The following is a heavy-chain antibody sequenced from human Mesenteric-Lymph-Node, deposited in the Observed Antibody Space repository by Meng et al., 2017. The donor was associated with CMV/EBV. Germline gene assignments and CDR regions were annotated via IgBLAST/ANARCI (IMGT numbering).Heavy chain of an antibody. CDR3: ATGRYCTGNSCYRPPDF. J-gene: IGHJ4*02. Sequence: ASVKVSCKASGYTFTSYAMHWVRQAPGQRLEWMGWSNAGNGNTKYSQEFQGRVTMTMDTSTSTSYMELRSLRSDDTAVYYCATGRYCTGNSCYRPPDFWGQGTLVTVSS. V-gene: IGHV1-3*02. CDR1: GYTFTSYA. D-gene: IGHD2-2*02. CDR2: SNAGNGNT.